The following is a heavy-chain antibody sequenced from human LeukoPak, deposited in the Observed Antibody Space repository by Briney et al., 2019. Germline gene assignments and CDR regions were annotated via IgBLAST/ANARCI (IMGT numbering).Heavy chain of an antibody. J-gene: IGHJ4*02. V-gene: IGHV4-4*02. CDR2: IYHSGST. CDR1: GGSISSSNW. CDR3: ARVGSSGYYRNGHYFDY. D-gene: IGHD3-22*01. Sequence: SETLSLTCAVSGGSISSSNWWRWVRQPPGKGLEWTGEIYHSGSTNYNPSLKSRVTISVDKSKNQFSLKLSSVTAADTAVYYCARVGSSGYYRNGHYFDYWGQGTLVTVSS.